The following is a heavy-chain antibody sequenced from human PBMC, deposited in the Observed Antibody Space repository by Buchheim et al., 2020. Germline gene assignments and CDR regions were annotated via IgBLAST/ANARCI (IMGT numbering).Heavy chain of an antibody. D-gene: IGHD1-1*01. V-gene: IGHV4-34*01. CDR2: INHSGST. CDR3: ATSRRYNSNDGPYYFDY. CDR1: GGSFSGYY. J-gene: IGHJ4*02. Sequence: QVQLQQWGAGLLKPSETLSLTCAVYGGSFSGYYWSWIRQPPGKGLEWIGEINHSGSTNYNPSLKSRVTISVDTSKNQFSLKLSSVTAADTAVYYCATSRRYNSNDGPYYFDYSGQLTL.